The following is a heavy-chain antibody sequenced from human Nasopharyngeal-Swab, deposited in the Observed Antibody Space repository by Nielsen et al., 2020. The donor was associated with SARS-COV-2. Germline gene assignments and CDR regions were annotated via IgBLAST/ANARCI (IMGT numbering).Heavy chain of an antibody. CDR3: AGGSGWYPYYYGMDV. D-gene: IGHD6-19*01. CDR2: ISGSGGST. V-gene: IGHV3-23*01. J-gene: IGHJ6*02. Sequence: WIRQPPGKGLEWVSAISGSGGSTYYADSVKGRFTISRDNSKSTLYLQMNSLRAEDTAVYYCAGGSGWYPYYYGMDVWGQGTTVTVSS.